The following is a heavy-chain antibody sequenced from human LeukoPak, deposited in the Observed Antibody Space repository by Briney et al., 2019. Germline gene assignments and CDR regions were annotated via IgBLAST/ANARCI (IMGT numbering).Heavy chain of an antibody. Sequence: ASVKVSCKASGYTFTSYGISWVRQAPGQGLEWMGWISVYNGNTNYAQKLQGKVTMTTDTSTSTAYMELRSLRSDDSAVYYCARDLGLERYFDWLIPISKPGYCDYWGQGTLVTVSS. J-gene: IGHJ4*02. D-gene: IGHD3-9*01. V-gene: IGHV1-18*01. CDR2: ISVYNGNT. CDR1: GYTFTSYG. CDR3: ARDLGLERYFDWLIPISKPGYCDY.